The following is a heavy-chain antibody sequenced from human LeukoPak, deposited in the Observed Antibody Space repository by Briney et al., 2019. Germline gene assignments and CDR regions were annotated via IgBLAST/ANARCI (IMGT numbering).Heavy chain of an antibody. Sequence: PSETLSLTCTVSGYSISSYYWSWIRQPPGKGLEWIGYIYYSGSTNYNPSLKSRVTISVDTSKNQFSLKLSSVTAADTAVYYCARNGGSYVFDYWGQGTLVTVSS. D-gene: IGHD1-26*01. CDR2: IYYSGST. CDR3: ARNGGSYVFDY. J-gene: IGHJ4*02. V-gene: IGHV4-59*01. CDR1: GYSISSYY.